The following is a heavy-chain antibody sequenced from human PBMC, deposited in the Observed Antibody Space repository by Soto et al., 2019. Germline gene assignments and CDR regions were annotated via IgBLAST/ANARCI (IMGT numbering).Heavy chain of an antibody. Sequence: PGGSLRLSCAASGFTFSSYAMHWVRQAPGKGLEWVAVISYDGSNKYYADYVKGRFTISRDNSKNTLYLQMNSLRAEDTAVYYCARDVGSYGIMYYYYYGMDVWGQGTTVTVSS. V-gene: IGHV3-30-3*01. J-gene: IGHJ6*02. CDR1: GFTFSSYA. CDR3: ARDVGSYGIMYYYYYGMDV. CDR2: ISYDGSNK. D-gene: IGHD5-18*01.